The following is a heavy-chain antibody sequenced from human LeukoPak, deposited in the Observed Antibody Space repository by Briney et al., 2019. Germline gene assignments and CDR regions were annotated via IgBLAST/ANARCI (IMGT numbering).Heavy chain of an antibody. V-gene: IGHV1-2*02. J-gene: IGHJ4*02. Sequence: ASVKVSCKASSYTLTNYGISWVRQAPGQGLEWMGWINPNSGGTNYAQKFQGRVTMTRDTSISTAYMELSRLRSDDTAVYYCARVGDSSGYCDYWGQGTLVTVSS. CDR3: ARVGDSSGYCDY. CDR2: INPNSGGT. D-gene: IGHD3-22*01. CDR1: SYTLTNYG.